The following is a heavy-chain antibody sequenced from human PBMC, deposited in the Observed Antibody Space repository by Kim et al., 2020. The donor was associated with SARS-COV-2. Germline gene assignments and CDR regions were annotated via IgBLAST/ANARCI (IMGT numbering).Heavy chain of an antibody. J-gene: IGHJ4*02. D-gene: IGHD2-15*01. CDR2: ST. CDR3: ARRGSGGRWD. V-gene: IGHV4-59*08. Sequence: STNYNPSLKSRVTMSLDTSKNQFSLKVNSVTAADTAVYYCARRGSGGRWDWGQGTLVTVSS.